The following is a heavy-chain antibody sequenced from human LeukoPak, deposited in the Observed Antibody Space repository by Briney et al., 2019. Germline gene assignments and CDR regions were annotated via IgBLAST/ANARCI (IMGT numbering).Heavy chain of an antibody. CDR2: IDWDDDK. J-gene: IGHJ6*03. CDR3: ARMNYYYYYMDV. CDR1: GFSLSTSGMC. Sequence: ESGPTLVNPTQTLTLTCTFSGFSLSTSGMCVSWIRQPPGKALEWLARIDWDDDKYYSTSLKTRLTISKDTSKNQVVLTMTNMDPVDTATYYCARMNYYYYYMDVWGKGTTVTVSS. V-gene: IGHV2-70*11.